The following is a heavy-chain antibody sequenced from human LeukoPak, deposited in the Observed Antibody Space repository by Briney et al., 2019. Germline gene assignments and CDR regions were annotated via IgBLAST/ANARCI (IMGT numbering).Heavy chain of an antibody. D-gene: IGHD2-2*01. CDR1: GFTFDDYA. J-gene: IGHJ4*02. Sequence: GGSLRLSCAASGFTFDDYAMHWVRQAPGKGLEWVSGISWNSGSIVYADSVKGRFTISRDNAKNSLYLQMNSLRAEDTALYYCAKDYCSSTSCLSYYFDYWGQGTLVTVSS. CDR2: ISWNSGSI. CDR3: AKDYCSSTSCLSYYFDY. V-gene: IGHV3-9*01.